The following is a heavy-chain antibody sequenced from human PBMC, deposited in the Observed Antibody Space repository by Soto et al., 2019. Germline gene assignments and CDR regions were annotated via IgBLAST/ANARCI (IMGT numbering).Heavy chain of an antibody. Sequence: ASVKVSCKASGYTFTSYGISWVRQAPGQGLEWMGWISAYNGNTHYAQKLQGRVTMTTDTSTSTAYMELRSLSSDDTAVYYCARPQNDILTDSYTNYFDSWGQGTPVTRLL. D-gene: IGHD3-9*01. V-gene: IGHV1-18*01. CDR3: ARPQNDILTDSYTNYFDS. CDR2: ISAYNGNT. CDR1: GYTFTSYG. J-gene: IGHJ4*02.